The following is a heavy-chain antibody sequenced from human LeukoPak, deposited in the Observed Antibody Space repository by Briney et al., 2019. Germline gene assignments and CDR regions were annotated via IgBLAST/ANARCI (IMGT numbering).Heavy chain of an antibody. CDR3: ARDLGPIAAAFDY. CDR1: GGSISSGGYY. CDR2: IYHSGST. D-gene: IGHD6-13*01. J-gene: IGHJ4*02. Sequence: PSETLSLTCTVSGGSISSGGYYWSWIRQPPGKGLEWIGYIYHSGSTYYNPSLKSRVTISVDRSKNQFSLKLSSVTAADTAVYYCARDLGPIAAAFDYWGQGTLVTVSS. V-gene: IGHV4-30-2*01.